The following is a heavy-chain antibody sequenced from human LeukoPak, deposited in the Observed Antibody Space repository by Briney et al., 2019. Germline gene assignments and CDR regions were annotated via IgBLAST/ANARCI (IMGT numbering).Heavy chain of an antibody. J-gene: IGHJ5*02. V-gene: IGHV1-2*06. CDR1: GYTFTGYY. CDR2: INPNSGGT. D-gene: IGHD3-10*01. CDR3: ARDFHQTYYYGSGSFS. Sequence: ASVKVSCKASGYTFTGYYTHWVRQAPGQGLEWMGRINPNSGGTNYAQKFQGRVTMTRDTSISTAYMELSRLRSDDTAVYYCARDFHQTYYYGSGSFSWGQGTLVTVSS.